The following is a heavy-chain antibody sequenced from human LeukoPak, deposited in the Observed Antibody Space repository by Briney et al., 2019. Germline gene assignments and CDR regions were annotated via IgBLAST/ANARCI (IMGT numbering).Heavy chain of an antibody. CDR3: ARAAGTGWYRRIDY. J-gene: IGHJ4*02. Sequence: GGSLRLSCAASGFTFSSYAMHWVRQAPGKGLEWVAVISYDGSNKYYADSVKGRFTISRDNSKNTLYLQMNSLRSDDTAVYYCARAAGTGWYRRIDYWGQGTLVTVSS. D-gene: IGHD6-19*01. CDR1: GFTFSSYA. CDR2: ISYDGSNK. V-gene: IGHV3-30*04.